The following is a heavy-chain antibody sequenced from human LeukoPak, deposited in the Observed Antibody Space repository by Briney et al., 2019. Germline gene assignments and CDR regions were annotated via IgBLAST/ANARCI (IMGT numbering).Heavy chain of an antibody. Sequence: SETLSLTCTVSGGSISSYYWSWIRQPPGKGLEWIGYIYYSGSTNYNPSLKSRVTISADTSKNQFSLKLSSVTAADTAVYYCARGRYSYGGYYFDYWGQGTLVTVSS. J-gene: IGHJ4*02. V-gene: IGHV4-59*01. CDR2: IYYSGST. CDR3: ARGRYSYGGYYFDY. D-gene: IGHD5-18*01. CDR1: GGSISSYY.